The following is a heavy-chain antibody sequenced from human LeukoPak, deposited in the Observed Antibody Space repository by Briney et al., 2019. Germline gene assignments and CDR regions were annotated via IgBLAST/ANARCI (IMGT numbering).Heavy chain of an antibody. CDR2: IYYSGST. Sequence: IPSETLSLTCTVSGGSISSSSYYWDWIRQPPGKGLEWIGNIYYSGSTYYNPSLKSRVTISVDTSKNQFSLKLSSVTAADTAVYYCARAGPIYYYHYMDVWGKGTTVTISS. V-gene: IGHV4-39*01. J-gene: IGHJ6*03. D-gene: IGHD2-21*01. CDR1: GGSISSSSYY. CDR3: ARAGPIYYYHYMDV.